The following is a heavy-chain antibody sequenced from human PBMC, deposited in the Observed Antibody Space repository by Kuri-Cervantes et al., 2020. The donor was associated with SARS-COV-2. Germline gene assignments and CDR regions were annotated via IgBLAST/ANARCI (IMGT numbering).Heavy chain of an antibody. D-gene: IGHD1-26*01. CDR2: INPNSGGT. J-gene: IGHJ4*02. Sequence: ASVKVSCKASGYTFTGYYMHWVRQAPGQGLEWMGWINPNSGGTNYAQKFQGRVTMNRDTSISTPYMELSRLRSDDTAVYYCAVEFRSLSEKKGDDYWGQGTLVTVSS. V-gene: IGHV1-2*02. CDR3: AVEFRSLSEKKGDDY. CDR1: GYTFTGYY.